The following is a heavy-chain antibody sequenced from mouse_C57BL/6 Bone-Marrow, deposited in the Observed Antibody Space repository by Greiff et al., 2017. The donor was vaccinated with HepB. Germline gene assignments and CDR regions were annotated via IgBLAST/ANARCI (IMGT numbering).Heavy chain of an antibody. J-gene: IGHJ2*01. D-gene: IGHD2-5*01. CDR3: ARGYSNYSYFFDY. V-gene: IGHV1-18*01. CDR2: INPNNGGT. CDR1: GYTFTDYN. Sequence: EVHLVESGPELVKPGASVKIPCKASGYTFTDYNMDWVKQSHGKSLEWIGDINPNNGGTIYNQKFKGKATLTVDKSSSTAYMELRSLTSEDTAVYYCARGYSNYSYFFDYWGQGTTLTVSS.